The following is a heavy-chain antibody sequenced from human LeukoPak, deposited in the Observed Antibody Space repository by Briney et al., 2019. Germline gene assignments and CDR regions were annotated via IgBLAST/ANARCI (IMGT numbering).Heavy chain of an antibody. Sequence: PGGSLRLSCAASGLTFSNYWMTWVRQAPGKGLEWVSYISSSGSTIYYADSVKGRFTISRDNAKNSLYLQMNSLRAEDTAVYYCAREWYCSGTRCYDFRDVGGNYLDYWGQGTLVTVSS. D-gene: IGHD2-2*01. CDR2: ISSSGSTI. CDR3: AREWYCSGTRCYDFRDVGGNYLDY. CDR1: GLTFSNYW. J-gene: IGHJ4*02. V-gene: IGHV3-48*03.